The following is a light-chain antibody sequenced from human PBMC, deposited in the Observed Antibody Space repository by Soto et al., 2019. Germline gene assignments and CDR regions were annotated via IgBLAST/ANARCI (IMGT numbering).Light chain of an antibody. CDR3: QAWDTKIAGVV. Sequence: SYELTQPPSVSVSPGQTASITCSGHILGDKYASWYQQKPGQSPVLVIYEDNKRPSGIPERFSGSSSGNTVTLTISGTQAMDEADYYCQAWDTKIAGVVFGGGTKLTVL. CDR1: ILGDKY. CDR2: EDN. V-gene: IGLV3-1*01. J-gene: IGLJ2*01.